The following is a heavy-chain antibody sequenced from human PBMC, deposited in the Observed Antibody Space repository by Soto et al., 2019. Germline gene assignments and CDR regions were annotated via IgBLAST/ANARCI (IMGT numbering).Heavy chain of an antibody. CDR2: VNPTGGST. J-gene: IGHJ4*02. V-gene: IGHV1-46*03. D-gene: IGHD6-25*01. CDR3: ARHLAAGDS. CDR1: GYTFTSYY. Sequence: QVQLVQSGAEVKKPGASVRVSCKASGYTFTSYYIHWVRQAPGQGLEWMAIVNPTGGSTNYAQKFKGRVTVTFDTSTITVFMELKSLRYEDTAVYYCARHLAAGDSWGQGTLVTVSS.